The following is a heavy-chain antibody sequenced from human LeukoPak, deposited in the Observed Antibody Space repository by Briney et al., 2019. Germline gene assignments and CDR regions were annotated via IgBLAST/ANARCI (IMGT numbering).Heavy chain of an antibody. CDR1: GGSISSYY. CDR3: AGGGDCSGGSCPHDY. D-gene: IGHD2-15*01. Sequence: SETLSLTCTVSGGSISSYYWSWIRQPPGKGLEWIGYIYYSGSTNYNPSLKSRVTISVDTFKNQFSLKLSSVTAADTAVYYCAGGGDCSGGSCPHDYWGQGTLVTVSS. J-gene: IGHJ4*02. CDR2: IYYSGST. V-gene: IGHV4-59*01.